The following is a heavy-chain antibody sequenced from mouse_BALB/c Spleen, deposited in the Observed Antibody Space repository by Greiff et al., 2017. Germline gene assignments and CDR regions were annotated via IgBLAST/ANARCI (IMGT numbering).Heavy chain of an antibody. CDR1: GYTFTSSW. V-gene: IGHV1S130*01. Sequence: VQLQQPGSVLVRPGASVKLSCKASGYTFTSSWMHWAKQRPGQGLEWIGEIHPNSGNTNYNEKFKGKATLTVDTSSSTAYVDLSSLTSEDSAVYDCARGGTTVVATGQDFDYWGEGTTLTVSS. D-gene: IGHD1-1*01. CDR2: IHPNSGNT. J-gene: IGHJ2*01. CDR3: ARGGTTVVATGQDFDY.